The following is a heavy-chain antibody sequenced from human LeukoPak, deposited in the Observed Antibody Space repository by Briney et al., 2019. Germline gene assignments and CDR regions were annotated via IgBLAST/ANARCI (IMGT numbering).Heavy chain of an antibody. CDR1: GGSISSYY. Sequence: PSETLSLTCTVSGGSISSYYWSWIRQPPGKGLEWIGEINHSGSTNYNPSLKSRVTISVDTSKNQFSLKLSSVTAADTAVYYCARAGGSDIVVVPAAIGRYYFDYWGQGTLVTVSS. J-gene: IGHJ4*02. CDR3: ARAGGSDIVVVPAAIGRYYFDY. D-gene: IGHD2-2*01. V-gene: IGHV4-34*01. CDR2: INHSGST.